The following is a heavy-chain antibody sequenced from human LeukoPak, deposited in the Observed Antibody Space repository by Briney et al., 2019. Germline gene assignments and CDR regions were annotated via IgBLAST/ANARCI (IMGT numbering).Heavy chain of an antibody. J-gene: IGHJ3*02. D-gene: IGHD3-3*01. Sequence: GGSLRLSCAASGFTFSSYSMNWARQAPGKGLEWVSSISSSSSYIYYADSVTGRFTISRDNAKNSLYLQMNSLRAEDTAVYYCARAVLYDLWSGYWSDAFDIWGQGTMVTVSS. CDR3: ARAVLYDLWSGYWSDAFDI. CDR1: GFTFSSYS. CDR2: ISSSSSYI. V-gene: IGHV3-21*01.